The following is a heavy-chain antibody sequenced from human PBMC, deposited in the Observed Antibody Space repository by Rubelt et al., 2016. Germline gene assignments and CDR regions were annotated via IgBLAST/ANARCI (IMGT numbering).Heavy chain of an antibody. Sequence: QVQLVQSGAEVKKPGASVKVSCKASGYTFTSYYMHWVRQAPGQGLEWMGIINPSGGSTSYRQKFQGRVTMTRDTSTSTVYMELSSLRSEDTAVYYCARSPRYDFEDNWFDPWGQGTLVTVSS. CDR3: ARSPRYDFEDNWFDP. D-gene: IGHD3-3*01. V-gene: IGHV1-46*01. CDR1: GYTFTSYY. J-gene: IGHJ5*02. CDR2: INPSGGST.